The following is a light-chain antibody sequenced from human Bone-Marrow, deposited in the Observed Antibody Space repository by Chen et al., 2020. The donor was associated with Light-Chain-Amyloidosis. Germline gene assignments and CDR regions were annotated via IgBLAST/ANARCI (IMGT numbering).Light chain of an antibody. CDR2: GSS. V-gene: IGKV3-20*01. J-gene: IGKJ4*01. CDR1: QTISSNY. Sequence: EIVLTQSPGTLSLSPGEGANLSCRASQTISSNYLTWYQQKFGQAPRLLIYGSSSRATGIPDRVTGSGSGTDFTRTINRLETEDFAMYYCQQYGTSPLTFGGGTKVEIK. CDR3: QQYGTSPLT.